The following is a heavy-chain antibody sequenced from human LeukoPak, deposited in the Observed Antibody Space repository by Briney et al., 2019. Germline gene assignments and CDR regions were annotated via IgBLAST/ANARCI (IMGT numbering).Heavy chain of an antibody. CDR1: GFTFSSYD. CDR3: TKVLRTWYFDL. Sequence: GGSLRLSCAASGFTFSSYDMNWVRQAPGKGPEWVSSISTDGVGTTYADFVKGRCTVSRDSSTNTLYLQMNSLRADDTAIYYCTKVLRTWYFDLWGRGALVTVTS. J-gene: IGHJ2*01. CDR2: ISTDGVGT. V-gene: IGHV3-23*01.